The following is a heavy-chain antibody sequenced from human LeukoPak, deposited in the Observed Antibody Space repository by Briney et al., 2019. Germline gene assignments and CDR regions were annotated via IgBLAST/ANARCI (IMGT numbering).Heavy chain of an antibody. J-gene: IGHJ4*02. Sequence: PGGSLRLSCAASGFTVSSNYMSWVRQAPGKGLEWVSVIYSGGSTYYADSVKGRFTISRDNSKNTLYLQMNSLRAEDTAVYYCARVGCSGGGCYGEDYWGQGTLVTVSS. CDR2: IYSGGST. CDR3: ARVGCSGGGCYGEDY. V-gene: IGHV3-53*01. D-gene: IGHD2-15*01. CDR1: GFTVSSNY.